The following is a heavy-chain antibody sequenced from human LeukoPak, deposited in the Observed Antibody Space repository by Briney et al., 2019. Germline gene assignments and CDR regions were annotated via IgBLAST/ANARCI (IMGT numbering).Heavy chain of an antibody. CDR3: ARDYYASGSYAFDI. J-gene: IGHJ3*02. Sequence: GGSLRLSCAASGFTFSTYSVNWVRQAPGKGLEWVSSISGTSRYLYYADSMMGRFTISRDNAKNSLYLQMNSLRAEDTAVYYCARDYYASGSYAFDIWGQGTLVTVSS. CDR2: ISGTSRYL. CDR1: GFTFSTYS. V-gene: IGHV3-21*01. D-gene: IGHD3-10*01.